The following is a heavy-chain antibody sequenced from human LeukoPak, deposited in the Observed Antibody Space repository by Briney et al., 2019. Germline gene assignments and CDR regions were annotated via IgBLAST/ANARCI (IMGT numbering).Heavy chain of an antibody. CDR3: AKDSSGWSTGYFQH. Sequence: TGGSLRLSCAASGFTVSSNYMSWVRQAPGKGLEWVSAISGSGGSTYYADSVKGRFTISRDNSKNTLYLQMNSLRAEDTAVYYCAKDSSGWSTGYFQHWGQGTLVTVSS. V-gene: IGHV3-23*01. D-gene: IGHD6-19*01. J-gene: IGHJ1*01. CDR1: GFTVSSNY. CDR2: ISGSGGST.